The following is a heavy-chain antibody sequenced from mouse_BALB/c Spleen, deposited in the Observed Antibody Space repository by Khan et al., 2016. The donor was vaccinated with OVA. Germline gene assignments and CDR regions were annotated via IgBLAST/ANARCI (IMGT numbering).Heavy chain of an antibody. CDR2: ISSSGST. V-gene: IGHV5-6-5*01. CDR3: AREAYRYDEYYFDY. J-gene: IGHJ2*01. D-gene: IGHD2-14*01. CDR1: GFTFSSYV. Sequence: EVELVESGGGSVKPGGSLKLSCEVSGFTFSSYVMSWIRQTPEKRLEWVASISSSGSTYYPDSVKGRFTISRDNDRNVVYLQMSSLRSEDMAMYYCAREAYRYDEYYFDYWGQGTTLIVSS.